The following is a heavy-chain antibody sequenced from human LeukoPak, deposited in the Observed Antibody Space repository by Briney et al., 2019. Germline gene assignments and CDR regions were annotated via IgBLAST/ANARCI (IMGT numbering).Heavy chain of an antibody. J-gene: IGHJ4*02. Sequence: GGSLRLSCAASGFTFSSYAMSWVRQAPGKGLEWVSSISGSGGSSFFADSVKGRFTISRDNAKNSLYLQMNSLRDEDTAVYYCARGDYYFDYWGQGTLVTVSS. CDR2: ISGSGGSS. CDR1: GFTFSSYA. D-gene: IGHD3/OR15-3a*01. V-gene: IGHV3-23*01. CDR3: ARGDYYFDY.